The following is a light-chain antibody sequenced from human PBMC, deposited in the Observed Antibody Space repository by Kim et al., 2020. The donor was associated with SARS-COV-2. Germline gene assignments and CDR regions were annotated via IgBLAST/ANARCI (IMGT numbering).Light chain of an antibody. CDR3: SSYTSSNTYV. CDR1: SSDVGGYNY. Sequence: QSASVSGSPGQSITISCTGASSDVGGYNYVSWYQQHPGKAPKFMIYDVSKRPSGVSNRFSGSKSGNTASLTISGLQNEDEADYYCSSYTSSNTYVFGTGTKVTVL. CDR2: DVS. J-gene: IGLJ1*01. V-gene: IGLV2-14*01.